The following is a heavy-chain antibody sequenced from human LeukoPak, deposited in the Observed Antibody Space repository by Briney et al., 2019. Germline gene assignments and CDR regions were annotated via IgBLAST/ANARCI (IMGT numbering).Heavy chain of an antibody. CDR1: GFTFSSYG. V-gene: IGHV3-30*18. J-gene: IGHJ4*02. D-gene: IGHD3-10*01. CDR2: ISYDGSNK. Sequence: GGSLRLSCAASGFTFSSYGMHWVRQAPGKGLEWVAVISYDGSNKYYADSVKGRFTISRDNSKNTLYLQMNSLRAEDTAVYYCAKGRTLGSYYSPLDYWGQGTLVTVSS. CDR3: AKGRTLGSYYSPLDY.